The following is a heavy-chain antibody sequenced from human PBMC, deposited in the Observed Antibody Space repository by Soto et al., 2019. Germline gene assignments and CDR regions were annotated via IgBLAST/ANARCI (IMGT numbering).Heavy chain of an antibody. D-gene: IGHD3-16*01. Sequence: PGGSLRLSCAASGFTFSSYGMHWVRQAPGKGLEWVAVISYDGSNKYYADYVKGRFTISRDNSKNTLYLQMNSLRAEDTAVYYCAKDGGPVKVYYYYYYMDVWGKGTTVTVSS. J-gene: IGHJ6*03. CDR2: ISYDGSNK. V-gene: IGHV3-30*18. CDR3: AKDGGPVKVYYYYYYMDV. CDR1: GFTFSSYG.